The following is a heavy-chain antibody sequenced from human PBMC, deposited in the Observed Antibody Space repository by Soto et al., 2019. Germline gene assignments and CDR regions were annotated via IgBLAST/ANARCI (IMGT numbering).Heavy chain of an antibody. J-gene: IGHJ5*01. V-gene: IGHV4-30-4*08. CDR3: ARVVRNWFDP. CDR2: IYCSGST. Sequence: SETLRLTCTVSGGSISSVGYHWSWFRQPPGKGLECIGYIYCSGSTYYNPSLKSRVTISVDTSKNQFSLRLSSVTAADTAVYYCARVVRNWFDPWGQGTLVTVSS. CDR1: GGSISSVGYH.